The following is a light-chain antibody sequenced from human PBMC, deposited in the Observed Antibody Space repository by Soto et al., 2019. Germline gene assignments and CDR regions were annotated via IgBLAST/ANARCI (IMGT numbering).Light chain of an antibody. Sequence: HSALTQPASVSGSPGQSITISCTGTRGDVGAFNYVSWYQLRPGKAPKLVIYEVNSRPSGISSRFSGSKSGNTASLSISGLQAEDEGDYYCASYSTGDTLYVFGSGTKVTVL. CDR1: RGDVGAFNY. J-gene: IGLJ1*01. CDR2: EVN. V-gene: IGLV2-14*01. CDR3: ASYSTGDTLYV.